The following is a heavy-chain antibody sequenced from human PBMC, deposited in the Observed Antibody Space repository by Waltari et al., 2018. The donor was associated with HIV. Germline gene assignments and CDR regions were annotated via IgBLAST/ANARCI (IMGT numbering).Heavy chain of an antibody. CDR2: IYSGGSR. CDR1: GFTISSNY. D-gene: IGHD1-26*01. V-gene: IGHV3-53*01. J-gene: IGHJ6*02. Sequence: EVQLVASGGGLIEPGGSLRVSCAASGFTISSNYMSWVRQAPGKGLEWVSVIYSGGSRYYADSVKGRFSISRDNSKNTVSLHMNSLRAEDTAVYYCARDPRSSGYYGMDVWGQGIKVTVSS. CDR3: ARDPRSSGYYGMDV.